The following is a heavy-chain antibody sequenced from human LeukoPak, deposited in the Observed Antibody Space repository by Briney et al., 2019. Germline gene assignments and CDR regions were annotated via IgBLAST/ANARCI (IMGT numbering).Heavy chain of an antibody. Sequence: ASVKVSCKVSGYTLTELSMHWVRQAPGKGLEWVGGFDPEDGETIYAQKFQGRVTMTEDTSTDTAYMELSSLRSEDTAVYYCATLSRIQLWSQYYFDYWGQGTLVTVSS. CDR2: FDPEDGET. CDR1: GYTLTELS. D-gene: IGHD5-18*01. J-gene: IGHJ4*02. V-gene: IGHV1-24*01. CDR3: ATLSRIQLWSQYYFDY.